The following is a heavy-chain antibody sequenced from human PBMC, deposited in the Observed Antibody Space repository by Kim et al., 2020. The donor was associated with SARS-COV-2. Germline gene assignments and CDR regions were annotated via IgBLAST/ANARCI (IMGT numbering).Heavy chain of an antibody. CDR1: GGSFSSYY. V-gene: IGHV4-59*08. J-gene: IGHJ4*02. D-gene: IGHD2-2*01. Sequence: SETLSLTCTVSGGSFSSYYWSWIRQPPGKGLEWIGYIYYSGSTNYNPSLKSRVTISVDTSKNQFSLKLSSVTAADTAVYYCARHSTSQQAPQYYFDYWGQGTLVTVSS. CDR2: IYYSGST. CDR3: ARHSTSQQAPQYYFDY.